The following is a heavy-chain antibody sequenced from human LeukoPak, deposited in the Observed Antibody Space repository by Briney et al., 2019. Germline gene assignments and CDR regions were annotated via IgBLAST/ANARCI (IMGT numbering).Heavy chain of an antibody. D-gene: IGHD6-19*01. Sequence: GASVKVSCKASGGTFSSYAISWVRQAPGQGLEWMGGIIPIFGTANYAQKFQGRVTITADESTSTAYMELSSLRSEDTAVYYCATYSSGWFHDAFDIWGQGTMVTVSS. CDR2: IIPIFGTA. V-gene: IGHV1-69*13. CDR1: GGTFSSYA. J-gene: IGHJ3*02. CDR3: ATYSSGWFHDAFDI.